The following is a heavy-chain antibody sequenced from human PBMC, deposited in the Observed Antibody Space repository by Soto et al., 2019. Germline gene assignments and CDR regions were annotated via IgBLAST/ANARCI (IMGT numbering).Heavy chain of an antibody. CDR2: IGWDGGNT. D-gene: IGHD3-16*02. CDR3: AKGQTSISLRDAFDV. J-gene: IGHJ3*01. CDR1: GFNLDDYS. V-gene: IGHV3-43*01. Sequence: GGSLRLSCAASGFNLDDYSMYWVRQAPGKGLEWVSLIGWDGGNTYYADSVKGRFTISRDNRKSSLFLQLNSLKPEDTAFYYCAKGQTSISLRDAFDVWGPGTLVTVSS.